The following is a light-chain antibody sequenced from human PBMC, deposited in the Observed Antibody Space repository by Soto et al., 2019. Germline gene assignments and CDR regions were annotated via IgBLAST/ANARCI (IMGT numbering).Light chain of an antibody. CDR3: QQYESFLYT. Sequence: DIQLTQSPSSLSASVGDRVTITCRASQSINSGLAWYQQKPGKAPKLLIFDASSLESGVPSRFSGIGSGTEFTLTISSLQPDDFTTYYCQQYESFLYTFGQGTKLEIK. J-gene: IGKJ2*01. CDR2: DAS. V-gene: IGKV1-5*01. CDR1: QSINSG.